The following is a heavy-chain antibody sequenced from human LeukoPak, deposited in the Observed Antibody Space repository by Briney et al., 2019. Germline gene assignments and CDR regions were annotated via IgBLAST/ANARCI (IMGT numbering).Heavy chain of an antibody. CDR2: ISYDGSNK. J-gene: IGHJ3*02. CDR3: AKDLYYYDSGHAFDI. D-gene: IGHD3-22*01. CDR1: GFILSDSY. V-gene: IGHV3-30*18. Sequence: GGSLRLSCAGSGFILSDSYTSWVRQGPGKGLEWVAVISYDGSNKYYADSVKGRFTISRDNSKNTLYLQMNSLRAEDTAVYYCAKDLYYYDSGHAFDIWGQGTMVTVSS.